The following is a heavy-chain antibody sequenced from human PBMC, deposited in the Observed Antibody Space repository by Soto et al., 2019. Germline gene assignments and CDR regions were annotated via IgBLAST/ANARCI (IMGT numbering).Heavy chain of an antibody. CDR2: IYPGDSDT. CDR1: GYSFTSYW. CDR3: ARQEQQLNDAFDI. V-gene: IGHV5-51*01. J-gene: IGHJ3*02. Sequence: GESLKISCKGSGYSFTSYWIGWVRQMPGKGLEWMGIIYPGDSDTRYSPSFQGQVTISADKSISTAYLQWSSLKASDTAMYNCARQEQQLNDAFDIWGKGTMVTVS. D-gene: IGHD6-13*01.